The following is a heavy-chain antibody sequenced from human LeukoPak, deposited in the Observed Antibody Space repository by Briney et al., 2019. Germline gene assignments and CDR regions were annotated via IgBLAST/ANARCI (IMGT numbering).Heavy chain of an antibody. CDR2: INEDETTI. J-gene: IGHJ4*02. CDR3: VRGLNGAGDY. CDR1: GFNFSSYW. D-gene: IGHD3-10*01. V-gene: IGHV3-74*01. Sequence: GGSLRLSCAASGFNFSSYWMHWVRQAPGKGLVWVSRINEDETTITYADSVKGRFTISRDNAKNTLFLQMSSLRAEDTAVYYCVRGLNGAGDYWGQGTLVTVSS.